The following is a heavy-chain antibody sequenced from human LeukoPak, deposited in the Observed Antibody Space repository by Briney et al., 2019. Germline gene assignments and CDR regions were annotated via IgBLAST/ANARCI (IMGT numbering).Heavy chain of an antibody. CDR2: IYSIGST. V-gene: IGHV3-53*01. J-gene: IGHJ3*02. CDR1: GFTVSSNY. Sequence: PGGSLRLSCAASGFTVSSNYMSWVRQAPGKGLEWVSVIYSIGSTYYADSVKGRFTISRDNSKNTLYLQMNSLRAEDTAVYYCARRFPRTHALDIWGLGTMDTASS. CDR3: ARRFPRTHALDI. D-gene: IGHD2-21*01.